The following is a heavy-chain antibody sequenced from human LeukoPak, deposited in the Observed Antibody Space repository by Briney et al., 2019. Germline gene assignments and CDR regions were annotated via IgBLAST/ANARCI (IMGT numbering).Heavy chain of an antibody. CDR1: GYTLTELS. V-gene: IGHV1-24*01. Sequence: GASVKVSCKVSGYTLTELSMHWVRQAPGKRLEWMGGFDPEDGETIYAQRFQGRVTVTEDTSTDTAYMELSSLRSEDTAVYYCATLSRGAAAATYYFDCWGQGTLVTVSS. CDR3: ATLSRGAAAATYYFDC. J-gene: IGHJ4*02. D-gene: IGHD2-15*01. CDR2: FDPEDGET.